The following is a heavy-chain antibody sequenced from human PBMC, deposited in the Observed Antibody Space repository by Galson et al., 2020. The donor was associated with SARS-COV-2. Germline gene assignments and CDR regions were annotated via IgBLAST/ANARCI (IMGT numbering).Heavy chain of an antibody. D-gene: IGHD2-21*02. CDR3: ACEENFFLVVTATLFGYFDY. Sequence: SETLSLTCAVYGGSFSGYYWSWIRQPPGKGLEWIGEINSSGSTNYNPSLKSRVTISVDTSKNNFSLQLSSVTAADTAVYYYACEENFFLVVTATLFGYFDYWGRGTLATVSS. CDR2: INSSGST. J-gene: IGHJ4*03. CDR1: GGSFSGYY. V-gene: IGHV4-34*01.